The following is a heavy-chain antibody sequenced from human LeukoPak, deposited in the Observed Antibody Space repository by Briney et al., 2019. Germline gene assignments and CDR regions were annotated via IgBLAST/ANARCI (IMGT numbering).Heavy chain of an antibody. CDR1: GYTFIDHY. V-gene: IGHV1-2*02. CDR3: ARGEVYYIDY. Sequence: DSVKVSCKGSGYTFIDHYMHWVRQAPGQGLEWMAKINPNSGVTAYAERFQGRVTMARDTSTSTVYMELSSLRSEDTAVYYCARGEVYYIDYWGQGTLVTVSS. J-gene: IGHJ4*02. D-gene: IGHD2-8*01. CDR2: INPNSGVT.